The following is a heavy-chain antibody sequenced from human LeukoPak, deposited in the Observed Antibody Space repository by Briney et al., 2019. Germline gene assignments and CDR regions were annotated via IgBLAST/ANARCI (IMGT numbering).Heavy chain of an antibody. D-gene: IGHD5-12*01. CDR2: ITGDSAHI. Sequence: GGSLRLSCAASGFTFSSYTMNWVRQAPGKGLEWVSSITGDSAHIFYADSVQGRFIISGDDATKSPYLQMSGLTAEDTAVYYCARVRGYSRDFWGQGALVTVSS. V-gene: IGHV3-21*01. CDR3: ARVRGYSRDF. CDR1: GFTFSSYT. J-gene: IGHJ4*02.